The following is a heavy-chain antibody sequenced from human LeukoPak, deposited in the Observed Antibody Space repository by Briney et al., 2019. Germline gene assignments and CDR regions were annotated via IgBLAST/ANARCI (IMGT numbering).Heavy chain of an antibody. CDR3: ARGNEFREGNWFDP. V-gene: IGHV4-30-4*01. D-gene: IGHD3-10*01. Sequence: SETLSLTCTVSGGSISSGDYYWSWIRQPPGKGLEWIGYIYYSGSTYYNPSLKSRVTISVDTSKNQFSLKLSFVTAADTAVYYCARGNEFREGNWFDPWGQGTLVTVSS. CDR2: IYYSGST. CDR1: GGSISSGDYY. J-gene: IGHJ5*02.